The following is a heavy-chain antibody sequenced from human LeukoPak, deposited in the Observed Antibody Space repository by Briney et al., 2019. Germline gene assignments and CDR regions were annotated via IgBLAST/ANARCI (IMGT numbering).Heavy chain of an antibody. J-gene: IGHJ5*02. Sequence: QTLSLTCAISGDSVSSNSVTWNWIRQSPPRGLEWLGRTYYRSTWYNDYAVSVRGRITVNPDTSKNQFSLHLNSVTPEDTAVYYCARRLTQYDCFDPWGQGILVTVSS. CDR3: ARRLTQYDCFDP. D-gene: IGHD2-2*01. V-gene: IGHV6-1*01. CDR1: GDSVSSNSVT. CDR2: TYYRSTWYN.